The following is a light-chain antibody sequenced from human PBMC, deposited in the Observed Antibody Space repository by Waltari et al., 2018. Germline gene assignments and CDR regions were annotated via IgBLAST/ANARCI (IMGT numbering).Light chain of an antibody. V-gene: IGLV2-14*01. Sequence: QSALTQPASVSGSPGQSITISCTGTRSDAGGYNYASWYQQHPGKAPKLMIYEVSNRPSGVSNRFSGSKSGNTASLTISGLQAEDEADYYCSSYTSSSTVVFGGGTKLTVL. CDR3: SSYTSSSTVV. CDR1: RSDAGGYNY. CDR2: EVS. J-gene: IGLJ2*01.